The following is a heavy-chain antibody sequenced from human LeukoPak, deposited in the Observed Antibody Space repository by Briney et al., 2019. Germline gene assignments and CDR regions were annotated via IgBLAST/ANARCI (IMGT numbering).Heavy chain of an antibody. Sequence: GGSLRLSCTASGFTLSSYEMSWIRQAPGKGLEWVSSIDYSGGSTYYADSVKGRFTISRDNSKNTLYLQMNSLRAEDTAVYYCAKGWFGELGDYYYMDVWGKGTTVTISS. V-gene: IGHV3-23*01. CDR2: IDYSGGST. CDR1: GFTLSSYE. D-gene: IGHD3-10*01. J-gene: IGHJ6*03. CDR3: AKGWFGELGDYYYMDV.